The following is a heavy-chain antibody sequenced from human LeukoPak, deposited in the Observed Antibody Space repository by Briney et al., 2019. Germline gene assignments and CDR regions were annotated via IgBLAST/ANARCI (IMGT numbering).Heavy chain of an antibody. V-gene: IGHV3-7*04. CDR1: GFTFSSFS. J-gene: IGHJ6*02. CDR3: ARGRGMDV. CDR2: VKQDGSEN. Sequence: GASLLLSCAASGFTFSSFSMSWVRQAPGKGLEWVANVKQDGSENYYVDSVKGRFTISRDNAKNALYLQMNSLRAEDTAVYYCARGRGMDVWGQGTTVTVSS.